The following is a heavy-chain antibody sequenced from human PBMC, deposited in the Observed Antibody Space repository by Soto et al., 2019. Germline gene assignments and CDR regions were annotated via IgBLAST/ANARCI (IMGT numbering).Heavy chain of an antibody. D-gene: IGHD2-2*01. Sequence: EVQLLESGGGLVQPGGSLRLSCLASGFPFSSYAMSWVRQAPGKGLEWVSGISDNSRKTYFAASVKGRFTISRDTSTITLYPQMNSLRADDTAVYYCAKSSTDIVVVPQSIKEFEYWGQGALVTVSS. CDR3: AKSSTDIVVVPQSIKEFEY. J-gene: IGHJ4*02. V-gene: IGHV3-23*01. CDR1: GFPFSSYA. CDR2: ISDNSRKT.